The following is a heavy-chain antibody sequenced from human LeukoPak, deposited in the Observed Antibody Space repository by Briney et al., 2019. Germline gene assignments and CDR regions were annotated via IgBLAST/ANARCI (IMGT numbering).Heavy chain of an antibody. Sequence: ASVKVSCKASGYTFTSYGISWVRQAPGQGLEWMGWISAYNGNTNYAQKLQGRVTMTTDTSTSTAYMELRSLRSDDTAVYYCARAPSQYCSGGSCYYDYWGQGTLVTVSS. CDR3: ARAPSQYCSGGSCYYDY. J-gene: IGHJ4*02. D-gene: IGHD2-15*01. CDR1: GYTFTSYG. CDR2: ISAYNGNT. V-gene: IGHV1-18*04.